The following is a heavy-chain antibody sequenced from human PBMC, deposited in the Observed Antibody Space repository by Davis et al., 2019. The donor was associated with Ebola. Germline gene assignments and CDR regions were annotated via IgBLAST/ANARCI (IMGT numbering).Heavy chain of an antibody. V-gene: IGHV1-8*01. D-gene: IGHD5-12*01. Sequence: AASVKVSCKASGYTFTSYDINWVRQATGQGLEWMGWMNPNSGNTGYAQKFQGRVTMTRNTSISTAYMELSSLRSEDTAVYYCARPGGYDAVSYYGMDVWGQGTTVTVSS. CDR3: ARPGGYDAVSYYGMDV. CDR1: GYTFTSYD. J-gene: IGHJ6*02. CDR2: MNPNSGNT.